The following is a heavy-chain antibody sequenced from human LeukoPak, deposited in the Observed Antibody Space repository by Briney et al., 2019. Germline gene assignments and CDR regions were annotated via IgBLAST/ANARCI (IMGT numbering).Heavy chain of an antibody. Sequence: PSETLSLTCTVSGGSISSYYWSWIRQPPGKGLEWIGYIYYSGSTNYNPSLKSRVTISVDTSKNQFSLKLSSVTAADTAVYYCARATISYYYDSSGYYLDYWGQGTLVTVSS. CDR3: ARATISYYYDSSGYYLDY. D-gene: IGHD3-22*01. CDR1: GGSISSYY. CDR2: IYYSGST. V-gene: IGHV4-59*01. J-gene: IGHJ4*02.